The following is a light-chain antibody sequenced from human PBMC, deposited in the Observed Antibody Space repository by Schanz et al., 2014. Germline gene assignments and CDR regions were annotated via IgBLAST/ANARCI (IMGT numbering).Light chain of an antibody. Sequence: QSALTQPPSASGSPGQSVTISCTGTSSDVGGYDYVSWYRQHPGKAPKLMIYDVSNRPSGVSNRFSGSKSGNTASLTISGLQAEDEADYYCSSYRRTDAVAVFGTGTKLTVL. V-gene: IGLV2-14*01. CDR3: SSYRRTDAVAV. CDR2: DVS. J-gene: IGLJ1*01. CDR1: SSDVGGYDY.